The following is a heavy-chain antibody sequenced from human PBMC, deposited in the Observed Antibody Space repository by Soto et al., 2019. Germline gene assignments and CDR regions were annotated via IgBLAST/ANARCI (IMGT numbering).Heavy chain of an antibody. CDR2: ISYDGRNK. V-gene: IGHV3-30*04. D-gene: IGHD6-6*01. CDR3: ARVPLYSSSSRDYYYYGMDV. Sequence: GSLRLSCAASGFTFNSYPMHWVRQAPGKGLEWVAVISYDGRNKYYADSVKGRFIISRDNSKNTLYLQMNSLRAEDTAVYYCARVPLYSSSSRDYYYYGMDVWGQGTTVTVSS. J-gene: IGHJ6*02. CDR1: GFTFNSYP.